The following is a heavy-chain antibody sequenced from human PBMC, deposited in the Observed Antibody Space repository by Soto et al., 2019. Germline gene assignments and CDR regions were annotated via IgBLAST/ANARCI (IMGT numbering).Heavy chain of an antibody. V-gene: IGHV1-2*04. Sequence: GASVKVSCKASGYTFTGYYMHWVRQAPGQGLEWMGWINPNSGGTNYAQKFQGWVTMTRDTSISTAYMELSRLRSDDTAVYYCAREVAAAGIGYYYYYYGMDVWGQGTTVTVSS. CDR1: GYTFTGYY. CDR2: INPNSGGT. D-gene: IGHD6-13*01. CDR3: AREVAAAGIGYYYYYYGMDV. J-gene: IGHJ6*02.